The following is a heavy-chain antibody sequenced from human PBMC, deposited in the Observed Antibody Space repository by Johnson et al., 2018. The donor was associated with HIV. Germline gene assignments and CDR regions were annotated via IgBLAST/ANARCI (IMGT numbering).Heavy chain of an antibody. D-gene: IGHD5-24*01. CDR1: GFTFSDYY. CDR2: ISSSGSTI. J-gene: IGHJ3*02. CDR3: ARDREMATGGAFDI. V-gene: IGHV3-11*04. Sequence: VQLLESGGGLVKPGGSLRLSCAASGFTFSDYYMSWIRQAPGKGMEWVSYISSSGSTIYYADSVKGRFTISRDNAKNSLYMQMNSLRAEETAVYYCARDREMATGGAFDIWGRGTMVTVSS.